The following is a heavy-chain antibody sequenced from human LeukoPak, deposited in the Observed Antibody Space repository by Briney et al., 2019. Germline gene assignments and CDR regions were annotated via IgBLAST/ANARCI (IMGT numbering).Heavy chain of an antibody. CDR1: GGSISSYY. D-gene: IGHD6-19*01. CDR2: IHYSGST. J-gene: IGHJ4*02. Sequence: SETPSLTCTVSGGSISSYYWSWVRQPPGKGLEWIGHIHYSGSTNHNPSLKSRVTISVDTSKNQFSLKLSSVTAADTAVYYCARTDSSGWYVFDYRGQGTLVTVSS. V-gene: IGHV4-59*01. CDR3: ARTDSSGWYVFDY.